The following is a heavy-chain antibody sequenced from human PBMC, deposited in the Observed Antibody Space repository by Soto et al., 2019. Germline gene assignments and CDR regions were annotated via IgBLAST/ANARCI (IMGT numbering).Heavy chain of an antibody. J-gene: IGHJ6*02. CDR3: ARRDCSSTSCYSYGSYYYYYGMDV. D-gene: IGHD2-2*01. Sequence: GESLKISCKGSGYSFTSYWISWVRQMPGKGLEWMGRIDPSDSYTNYSPSFQGHVTISADKSISTAYLQWSSLKASDTAMYYCARRDCSSTSCYSYGSYYYYYGMDVWGQGTTVTVSS. CDR2: IDPSDSYT. CDR1: GYSFTSYW. V-gene: IGHV5-10-1*01.